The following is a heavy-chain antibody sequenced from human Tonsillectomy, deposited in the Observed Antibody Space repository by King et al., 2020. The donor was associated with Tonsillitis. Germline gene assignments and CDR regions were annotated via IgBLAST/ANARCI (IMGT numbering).Heavy chain of an antibody. J-gene: IGHJ4*02. D-gene: IGHD2-15*01. CDR2: LNVEGTTT. CDR1: EFTFSIYW. V-gene: IGHV3-74*01. Sequence: VQLVESGGGSVQPGGSVRLSCVVSEFTFSIYWMHWVRQAPGKGLEWVARLNVEGTTTRYADSVKGRFTIYRDNAMSTVYLQMNSLRADDTAVYYCVRSWNEGFDHWCQGSLVTVSS. CDR3: VRSWNEGFDH.